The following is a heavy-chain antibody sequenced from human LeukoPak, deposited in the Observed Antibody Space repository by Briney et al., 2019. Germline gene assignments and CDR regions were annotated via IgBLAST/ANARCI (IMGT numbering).Heavy chain of an antibody. V-gene: IGHV4-59*08. CDR3: ARKSDYAPPWYGFDI. Sequence: SETLSLTCTVSGGSISSYYWSWIRQPPGRGLEWIGYIYYSGSTNYNPSLKGRVTMSVDTSKNQVSLKLSSVTAADTAVYYCARKSDYAPPWYGFDIWGQGTMVTVSS. D-gene: IGHD4-17*01. CDR1: GGSISSYY. CDR2: IYYSGST. J-gene: IGHJ3*02.